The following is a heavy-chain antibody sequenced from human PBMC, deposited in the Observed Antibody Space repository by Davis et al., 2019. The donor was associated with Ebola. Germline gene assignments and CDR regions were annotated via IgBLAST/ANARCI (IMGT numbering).Heavy chain of an antibody. J-gene: IGHJ6*02. V-gene: IGHV1-69*02. CDR3: AIGGGMDV. Sequence: SVKVSCKASGGTFITYIINWVRQAPGQGLEWMGRIIPILGVTDYAQNFQGRVTITADKSTSTAYMELSSLRSEDTAVYYCAIGGGMDVWGQGTTVTVSS. CDR2: IIPILGVT. CDR1: GGTFITYI.